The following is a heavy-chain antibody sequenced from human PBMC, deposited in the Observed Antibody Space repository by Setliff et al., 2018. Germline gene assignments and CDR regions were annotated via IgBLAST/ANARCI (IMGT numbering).Heavy chain of an antibody. Sequence: PWGSLRLSCAASGFTFVNYWMHWVRQAPGKGLVRVSRVNSDGSSTIYADSVKGRFTISRDNAENTLYLQMNSLRVDDTAVYYCARDPPWELRYFDLWGRGTLVTVSS. D-gene: IGHD1-26*01. CDR1: GFTFVNYW. J-gene: IGHJ2*01. V-gene: IGHV3-74*01. CDR2: VNSDGSST. CDR3: ARDPPWELRYFDL.